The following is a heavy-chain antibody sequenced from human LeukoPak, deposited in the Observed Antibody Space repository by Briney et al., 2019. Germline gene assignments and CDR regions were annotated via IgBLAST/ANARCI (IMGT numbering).Heavy chain of an antibody. V-gene: IGHV4-4*07. D-gene: IGHD1-26*01. CDR2: IYTSGST. J-gene: IGHJ4*02. CDR3: ARDSGSYQKLDYFDY. CDR1: GGSISSYY. Sequence: HSETLSLTCTVSGGSISSYYWSWIRQPAGQGLEWIGRIYTSGSTNYNPSLKNRVTMSVDTSKNQFSLKLSSATAADTAVYYCARDSGSYQKLDYFDYCGQGTLVTVSS.